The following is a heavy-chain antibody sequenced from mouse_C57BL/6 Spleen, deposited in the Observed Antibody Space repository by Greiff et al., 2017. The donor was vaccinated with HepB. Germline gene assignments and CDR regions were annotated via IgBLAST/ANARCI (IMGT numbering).Heavy chain of an antibody. CDR1: GFNINDYY. CDR3: STLDYYDGRRYFDY. CDR2: IDPEDGDT. J-gene: IGHJ2*01. V-gene: IGHV14-1*01. D-gene: IGHD1-1*01. Sequence: VQLQQSGAELVRPGASVKLSCTASGFNINDYYMHWVKQRPEQGLEWIGRIDPEDGDTEYAPKFQGKATMTADTSSNTAYLQLSSLTSEDTAVYYCSTLDYYDGRRYFDYWGQGTTLTVSS.